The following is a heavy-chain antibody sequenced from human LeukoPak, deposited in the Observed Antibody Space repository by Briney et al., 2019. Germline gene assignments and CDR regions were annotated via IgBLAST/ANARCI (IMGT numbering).Heavy chain of an antibody. D-gene: IGHD7-27*01. CDR2: IIPISGTA. V-gene: IGHV1-69*05. Sequence: ASVKVSCKASGGTFSSYAISWVRQAPGQGLEWMGGIIPISGTANYAQKFQGRVTITTDESTSTAYMELSSLRSEDTAVYYCARERLGRGFDYWGQGTLVTVSS. CDR1: GGTFSSYA. CDR3: ARERLGRGFDY. J-gene: IGHJ4*02.